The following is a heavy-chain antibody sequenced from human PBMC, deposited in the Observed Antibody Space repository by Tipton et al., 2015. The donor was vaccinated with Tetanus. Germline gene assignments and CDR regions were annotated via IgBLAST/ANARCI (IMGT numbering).Heavy chain of an antibody. CDR3: AKYSLNSQYYGTSGYRTFDP. V-gene: IGHV4-31*11. CDR1: GGSITSDNHY. CDR2: IYHSGST. Sequence: TLSLTCAVSGGSITSDNHYWSWIRQPPGKGLEWIGYIYHSGSTYYNASLKSRLDISLDTSKNQFSLRLTSVTVADTAVYYCAKYSLNSQYYGTSGYRTFDPWGQGALVTVSS. J-gene: IGHJ5*02. D-gene: IGHD3-22*01.